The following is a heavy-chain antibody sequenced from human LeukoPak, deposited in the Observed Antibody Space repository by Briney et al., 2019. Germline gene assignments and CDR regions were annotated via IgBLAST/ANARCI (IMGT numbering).Heavy chain of an antibody. CDR1: GYTFTGYY. J-gene: IGHJ5*02. CDR2: INPNSGGT. Sequence: ASVKVSCKASGYTFTGYYMHWVRQAPGQGLEWMGWINPNSGGTNYAQKFQGRVTMTRDTSISTAYMELSRLRSDDTAVYYCARASTPPYGDEFWNWFDPWGQGTLVTVSS. CDR3: ARASTPPYGDEFWNWFDP. V-gene: IGHV1-2*02. D-gene: IGHD4-17*01.